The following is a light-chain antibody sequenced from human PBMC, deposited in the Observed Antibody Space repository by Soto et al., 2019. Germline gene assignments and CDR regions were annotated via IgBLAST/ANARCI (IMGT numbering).Light chain of an antibody. CDR2: GAS. J-gene: IGKJ2*01. V-gene: IGKV3-20*01. Sequence: EIVLTQSPGTLPLSPGESATLSCRTSQNLDTRYLAWYQQKPGQSPRLLLDGASSRATGIPDRFSGRGSGADFTLTISRLEPEDFAVYFCQQFHISPYTFGQGTKLEIK. CDR1: QNLDTRY. CDR3: QQFHISPYT.